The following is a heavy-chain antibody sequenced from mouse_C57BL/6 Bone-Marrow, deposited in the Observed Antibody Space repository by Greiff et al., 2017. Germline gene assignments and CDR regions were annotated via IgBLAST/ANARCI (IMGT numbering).Heavy chain of an antibody. CDR2: IYPGSGNT. CDR3: ARYTTVVASFFYYAMDY. D-gene: IGHD1-1*01. V-gene: IGHV1-76*01. J-gene: IGHJ4*01. CDR1: GYTFTDYY. Sequence: VQLVESGAELVRPGASVKLSCKASGYTFTDYYINWVKQRPGQGLEWIARIYPGSGNTYYNEKFKGKATLTAEKSSSTAYMQLSSLTSRDAAVYFCARYTTVVASFFYYAMDYWGQGNSVTVSS.